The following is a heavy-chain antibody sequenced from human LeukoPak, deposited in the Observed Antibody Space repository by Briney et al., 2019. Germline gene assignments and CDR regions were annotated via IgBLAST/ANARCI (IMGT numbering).Heavy chain of an antibody. D-gene: IGHD2/OR15-2a*01. CDR1: GGSISSGSYY. J-gene: IGHJ4*02. Sequence: SETLSLTCTVSGGSISSGSYYWSWIRQPAGKGLEWIGRIYTSRSTNYNPSLKSRVTISVDTSKNQFSLKLSSVTAADTAVYYCARETAFFDVHDNWGQGTLVTVSS. CDR3: ARETAFFDVHDN. V-gene: IGHV4-61*02. CDR2: IYTSRST.